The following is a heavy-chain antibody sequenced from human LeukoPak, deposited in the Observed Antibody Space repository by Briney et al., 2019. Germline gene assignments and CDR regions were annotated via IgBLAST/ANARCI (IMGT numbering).Heavy chain of an antibody. J-gene: IGHJ5*02. V-gene: IGHV3-11*01. CDR2: LSSSASTT. CDR3: AIPQGHNP. Sequence: GGSLRLSCAASGFTFNDYYISWIGQAARRGLEWVLYLSSSASTTYYADSVKGRFTLSTDNAKNSLYLQMNSLRAEDTAVYYCAIPQGHNPWGEGTLVSVSS. CDR1: GFTFNDYY.